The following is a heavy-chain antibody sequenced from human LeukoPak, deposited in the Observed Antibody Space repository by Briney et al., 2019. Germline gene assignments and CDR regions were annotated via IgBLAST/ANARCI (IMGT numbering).Heavy chain of an antibody. CDR3: ARAIQFGGYFDY. V-gene: IGHV3-33*01. CDR1: GFTFSSYG. J-gene: IGHJ4*02. Sequence: PGGSLRLSCAASGFTFSSYGMHWVRQAPGKGLEWVALIWYDGSNKYYADSVKGRFTISRDNSKNTLYLQMNSLRAEDTAVYYCARAIQFGGYFDYWGQGTLVTVSS. D-gene: IGHD2-15*01. CDR2: IWYDGSNK.